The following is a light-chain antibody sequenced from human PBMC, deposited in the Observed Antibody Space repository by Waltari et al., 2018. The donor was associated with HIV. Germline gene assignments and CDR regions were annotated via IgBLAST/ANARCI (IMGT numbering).Light chain of an antibody. CDR3: QVWDSSSDHRV. CDR1: NMGSKS. CDR2: YDS. J-gene: IGLJ2*01. Sequence: SYVLTQPPSVSVAPGKTARITCGGNNMGSKSVNWYQQKPGQAPVMVVYYDSDRPSGIPERFSGSNSGNTATLTISRVEAGDEADYYCQVWDSSSDHRVFGGGTKLTVL. V-gene: IGLV3-21*04.